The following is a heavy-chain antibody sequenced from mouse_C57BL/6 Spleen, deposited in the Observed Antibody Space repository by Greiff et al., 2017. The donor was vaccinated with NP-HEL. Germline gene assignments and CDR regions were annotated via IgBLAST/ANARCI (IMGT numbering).Heavy chain of an antibody. V-gene: IGHV14-4*01. Sequence: VQLQQSGAELVRPGASVKLSCTASGFNIKDDYMHWVKQRPEQGLEWIGWIDPENGDTEYASKFQGKATITADTSSNTAYLQLSSLTSEDTAVYYCNYGNYDYWGQGTTLTVSS. J-gene: IGHJ2*01. CDR2: IDPENGDT. D-gene: IGHD2-1*01. CDR1: GFNIKDDY. CDR3: NYGNYDY.